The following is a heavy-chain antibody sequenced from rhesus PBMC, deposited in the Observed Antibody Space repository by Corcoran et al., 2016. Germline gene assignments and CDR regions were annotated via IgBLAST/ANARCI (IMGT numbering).Heavy chain of an antibody. D-gene: IGHD4-23*01. CDR1: GYTFTDYY. CDR2: INPYNGNT. J-gene: IGHJ4*01. V-gene: IGHV1S2*01. Sequence: QVQLVQSGAEVKKPGSSVKVSCKASGYTFTDYYMHWVRQAPRQGLEGMGWINPYNGNTKYAQKFQGRVTMTRDTSTSTAYMELSSLRSEDTAVYYCAREGIEYSNYGSFDYWGQGVLVTVSS. CDR3: AREGIEYSNYGSFDY.